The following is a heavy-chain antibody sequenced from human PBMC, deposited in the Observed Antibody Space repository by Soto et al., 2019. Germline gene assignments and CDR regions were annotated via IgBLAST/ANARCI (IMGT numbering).Heavy chain of an antibody. V-gene: IGHV4-4*02. CDR2: IFHDGTA. D-gene: IGHD3-10*01. J-gene: IGHJ4*02. CDR3: ARLVYDTRLNYMYFDF. CDR1: GVSISSGNW. Sequence: SETLSLTCAVSGVSISSGNWWTWVRQTPQRGLEYIGEIFHDGTANYYPSFERRVAISVDTSKNQFSLKLTSVTAADMAIYLCARLVYDTRLNYMYFDFWGQGALVTVSS.